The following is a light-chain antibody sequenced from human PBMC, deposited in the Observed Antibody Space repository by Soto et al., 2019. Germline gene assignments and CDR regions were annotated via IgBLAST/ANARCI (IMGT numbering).Light chain of an antibody. CDR2: WAS. CDR3: QQYYSTSYT. CDR1: QSVLYSSNNKNY. V-gene: IGKV4-1*01. J-gene: IGKJ2*01. Sequence: DIVMTQSPDCLAVSLGERATINCKSSQSVLYSSNNKNYLAWYQQKPGQPPKLLIYWASTRESGVPDRFSGSGSGTDFTLTISSLQAEDVAVYYCQQYYSTSYTFGQGTKVDIK.